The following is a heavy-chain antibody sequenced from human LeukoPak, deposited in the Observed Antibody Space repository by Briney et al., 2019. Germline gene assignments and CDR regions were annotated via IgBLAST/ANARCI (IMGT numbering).Heavy chain of an antibody. CDR2: RYYTGSA. V-gene: IGHV4-59*12. D-gene: IGHD2-2*01. CDR3: ARDWGVGYCSSTSCYINAFDI. J-gene: IGHJ3*02. Sequence: SETLSLTCTVSGGSISNYYCSWIRQAPGKGLEWIGSRYYTGSASYSSSLRSRATISLGTSKNQFSLKLSSVTAADTAVYYCARDWGVGYCSSTSCYINAFDIWGQGTMVTVSS. CDR1: GGSISNYY.